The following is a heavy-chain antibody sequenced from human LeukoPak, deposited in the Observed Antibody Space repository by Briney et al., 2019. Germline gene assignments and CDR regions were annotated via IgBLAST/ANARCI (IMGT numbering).Heavy chain of an antibody. Sequence: GGSLRLSCAASGFTFSSYDMPWVRQATGKGLEWVSAIGTAGDTYYPGSVKGRFTISRENAKNSLYLQMNSLRAGDTAVYYCARAAPTGYPYFDYWGQGTLVTVSS. D-gene: IGHD3-9*01. V-gene: IGHV3-13*01. CDR2: IGTAGDT. CDR1: GFTFSSYD. J-gene: IGHJ4*02. CDR3: ARAAPTGYPYFDY.